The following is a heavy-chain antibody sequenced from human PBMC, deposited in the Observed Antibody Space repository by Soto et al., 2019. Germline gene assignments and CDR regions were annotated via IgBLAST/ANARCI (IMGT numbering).Heavy chain of an antibody. Sequence: GGSLRLSCAASGFTVSSNYMSWVRQAPGKGLEWVSVIYSGGSTYYADSVKGRFTISRDNSKNTLYLQMNSLRAEDTAVYYCARDRRYSGSYYGYYYYGMDVWGQGTTVTVSS. D-gene: IGHD1-26*01. CDR2: IYSGGST. CDR1: GFTVSSNY. V-gene: IGHV3-53*01. CDR3: ARDRRYSGSYYGYYYYGMDV. J-gene: IGHJ6*02.